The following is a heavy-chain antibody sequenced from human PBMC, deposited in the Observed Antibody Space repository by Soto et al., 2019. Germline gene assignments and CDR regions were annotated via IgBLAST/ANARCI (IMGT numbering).Heavy chain of an antibody. CDR1: GYTFFTYD. CDR3: AGHDARTKSETWFDP. V-gene: IGHV1-18*01. CDR2: ISTYSGDT. Sequence: QVHLVQSGVEVKTPGASVKVSCQASGYTFFTYDINWVRQAPGQGLEWMGWISTYSGDTKYAQKFQVRVTMTTATSTTTADLELRSPSYDDTDLYYCAGHDARTKSETWFDPWGQGTLVTVSS. J-gene: IGHJ5*02. D-gene: IGHD6-6*01.